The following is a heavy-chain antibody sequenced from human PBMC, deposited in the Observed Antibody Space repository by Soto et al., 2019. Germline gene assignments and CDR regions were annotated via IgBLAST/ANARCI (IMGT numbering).Heavy chain of an antibody. J-gene: IGHJ4*02. CDR1: GFTFSSYG. V-gene: IGHV3-33*01. D-gene: IGHD6-13*01. Sequence: QVQLVESGGGVVQPGRSLRLSCAASGFTFSSYGMYWVRQAPGKGLEWVAVIWYDGSNKYYADSVKGRFTISRDNSKNTLYLPMNSLRADDTAVYYCARDPGSSWYYFDYWGQGTLVTVSS. CDR2: IWYDGSNK. CDR3: ARDPGSSWYYFDY.